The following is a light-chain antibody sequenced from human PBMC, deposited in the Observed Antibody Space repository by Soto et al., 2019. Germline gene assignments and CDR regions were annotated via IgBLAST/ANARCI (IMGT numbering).Light chain of an antibody. Sequence: DIHMTQSPSSLSASVGDRVTITCRASQNIKKFLNWYQQRPGKAPSALIHATSTLQNGVSSRFSGSGSDTDFTLTITSLQAEDFATYLCQQSYSAPLTFGGGTKVE. CDR1: QNIKKF. V-gene: IGKV1-39*01. J-gene: IGKJ4*01. CDR2: ATS. CDR3: QQSYSAPLT.